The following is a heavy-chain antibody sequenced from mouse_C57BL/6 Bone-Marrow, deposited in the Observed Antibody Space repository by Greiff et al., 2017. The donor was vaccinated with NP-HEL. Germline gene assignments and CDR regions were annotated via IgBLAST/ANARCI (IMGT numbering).Heavy chain of an antibody. Sequence: VQLQQSGAELVRPGTSVKLSCKASGYTFTSYWMHWVKQRPGQGLEWIGVIDPSDSYTNYNQKFKGKATLTVDTSSSTAYMQLSSLTSEDSAVYYCASRSYWYFDVWGTGTTVTVSS. CDR1: GYTFTSYW. V-gene: IGHV1-59*01. CDR2: IDPSDSYT. CDR3: ASRSYWYFDV. J-gene: IGHJ1*03.